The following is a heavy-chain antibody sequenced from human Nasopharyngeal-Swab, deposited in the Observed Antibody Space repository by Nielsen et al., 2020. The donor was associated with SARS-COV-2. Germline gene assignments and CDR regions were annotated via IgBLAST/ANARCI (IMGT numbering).Heavy chain of an antibody. V-gene: IGHV3-23*01. CDR2: IINSGGST. D-gene: IGHD6-13*01. J-gene: IGHJ4*02. CDR1: GFTFSTYA. Sequence: GESLKISCEASGFTFSTYAMSWVRQAPGRRLEWVSGIINSGGSTEYADSVKGRFTISRDNSRNTLFLQMNSLRAEDTAVYYCAKAHGNCWYSSLDYWGQGTLVTVSS. CDR3: AKAHGNCWYSSLDY.